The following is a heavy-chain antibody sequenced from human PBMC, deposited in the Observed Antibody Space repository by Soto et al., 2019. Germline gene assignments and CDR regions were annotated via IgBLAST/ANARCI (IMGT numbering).Heavy chain of an antibody. V-gene: IGHV3-48*01. D-gene: IGHD4-17*01. CDR3: ARDHLYGDYRFDY. Sequence: GGSLRLSCAASGFTFSSYSMNWVRQAPGKGLEWVSYISSSSSTIYYADSVKGRFTISRDNAKNSLHLQMNSLRAEDTAVYYWARDHLYGDYRFDYWGQGTLVTVSS. CDR2: ISSSSSTI. J-gene: IGHJ4*02. CDR1: GFTFSSYS.